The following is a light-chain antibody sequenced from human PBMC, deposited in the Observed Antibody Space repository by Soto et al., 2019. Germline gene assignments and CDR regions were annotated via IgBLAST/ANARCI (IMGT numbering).Light chain of an antibody. CDR2: TNS. Sequence: QSVLTQPPSASGTPGQRVSVSCSGSISNIGNNPVNWYQRLPGRAPKLLIFTNSQRPSGVPDRVSGSKSGTSGSLAISGLQSGDEADYYCASWDDSLHAYVFGNGTKVTVL. CDR3: ASWDDSLHAYV. CDR1: ISNIGNNP. V-gene: IGLV1-44*01. J-gene: IGLJ1*01.